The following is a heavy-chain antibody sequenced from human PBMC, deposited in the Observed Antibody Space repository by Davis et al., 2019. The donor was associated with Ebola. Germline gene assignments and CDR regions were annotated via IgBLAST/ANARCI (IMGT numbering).Heavy chain of an antibody. J-gene: IGHJ4*02. CDR2: ISSGGGSK. CDR1: GFTFSSYA. D-gene: IGHD3-9*01. V-gene: IGHV3-23*01. Sequence: PGGSLRLSCAASGFTFSSYAMSWVRQAPGKGLKWVSAISSGGGSKYFVDSVKGRFTVSRDNFQNTAFLQMNGLRVEDTAVYYCARDLRYRDSYYFDNWGQGTLVTVSS. CDR3: ARDLRYRDSYYFDN.